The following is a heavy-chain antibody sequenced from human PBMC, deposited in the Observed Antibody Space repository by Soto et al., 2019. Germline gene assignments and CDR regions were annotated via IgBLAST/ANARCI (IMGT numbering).Heavy chain of an antibody. CDR1: GYAFGDYD. V-gene: IGHV1-8*01. J-gene: IGHJ5*02. D-gene: IGHD1-1*01. CDR2: MNPNSANT. CDR3: ARMATYGTLNWFDP. Sequence: QVQLVQSGAEVQRPGASVKVSCRASGYAFGDYDISWVRQAPGQGLEWMGWMNPNSANTGYAQKFQGRVSMTRHMSISTAYMELSRLRPEDTAIYYCARMATYGTLNWFDPWGQGALVTVSS.